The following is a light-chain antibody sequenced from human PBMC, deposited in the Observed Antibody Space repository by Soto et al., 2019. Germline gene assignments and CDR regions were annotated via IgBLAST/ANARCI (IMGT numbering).Light chain of an antibody. CDR3: QQYDSYSEA. Sequence: DIQMTQSPSTLSASVGGRVTITCRASQSISSWLAWYQQKPGKAPKLLIYDASSLESGVPSRFSGSGSGTEFTLTISSLQSDDFATYYCQQYDSYSEAFGQGTKGDIK. CDR1: QSISSW. CDR2: DAS. J-gene: IGKJ1*01. V-gene: IGKV1-5*01.